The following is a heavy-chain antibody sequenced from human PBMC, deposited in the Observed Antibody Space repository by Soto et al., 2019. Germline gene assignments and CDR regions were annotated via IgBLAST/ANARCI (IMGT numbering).Heavy chain of an antibody. CDR1: EGTSSSYG. D-gene: IGHD3-10*01. CDR2: ISGSGGST. J-gene: IGHJ4*02. CDR3: ATLQGTYYYGSGSYYLPY. V-gene: IGHV3-23*01. Sequence: SRVAAEGTSSSYGRSRISQAPGKGLEWVSAISGSGGSTYYADSVKGRFTISRDNSKNTLYLQMNSLRAEDTAVYYCATLQGTYYYGSGSYYLPYWGQGTLVTSPQ.